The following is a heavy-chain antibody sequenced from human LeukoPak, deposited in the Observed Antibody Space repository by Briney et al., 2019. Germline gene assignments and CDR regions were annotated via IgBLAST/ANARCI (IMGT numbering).Heavy chain of an antibody. J-gene: IGHJ4*02. D-gene: IGHD2-15*01. CDR2: ISSSSSHT. CDR1: GFTFSDCY. Sequence: GGSLRLSCTAPGFTFSDCYMSWIRQAPGKGLEWVSYISSSSSHTNYADSVKGRFTMSRDNAKKSLYLQMNSLRVEDTAVYYCARDGCSGGSCYGAFDYWGQGTLVTVSS. CDR3: ARDGCSGGSCYGAFDY. V-gene: IGHV3-11*05.